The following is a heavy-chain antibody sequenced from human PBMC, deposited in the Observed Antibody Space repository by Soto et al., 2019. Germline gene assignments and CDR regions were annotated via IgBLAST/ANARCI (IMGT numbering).Heavy chain of an antibody. D-gene: IGHD1-1*01. J-gene: IGHJ6*02. CDR2: ISYDGTSE. CDR1: GFTFRSHG. CDR3: AKRYRGRASYYGMDV. V-gene: IGHV3-30*18. Sequence: PGGSLRLSCVASGFTFRSHGIHWVHQAPGKGLEWVADISYDGTSEYYADSVKGRFSISRDNSKNTLYLQMNSLRAEDTAVYYCAKRYRGRASYYGMDVWGQGTTVTVSS.